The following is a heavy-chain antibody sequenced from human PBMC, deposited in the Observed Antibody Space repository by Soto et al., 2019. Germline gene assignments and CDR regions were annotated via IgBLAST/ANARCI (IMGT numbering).Heavy chain of an antibody. D-gene: IGHD5-18*01. V-gene: IGHV4-4*02. CDR3: VSGYPWVGFDY. CDR2: IHDSGST. Sequence: SETLSLTCAVSGASIGTSNWWSWVRQSPGKGLEWIGEIHDSGSTESNPSLKSRVTISLDKSKNQFSLNVSSVTAADTAVYICVSGYPWVGFDYWGQGTLVTVSS. J-gene: IGHJ4*02. CDR1: GASIGTSNW.